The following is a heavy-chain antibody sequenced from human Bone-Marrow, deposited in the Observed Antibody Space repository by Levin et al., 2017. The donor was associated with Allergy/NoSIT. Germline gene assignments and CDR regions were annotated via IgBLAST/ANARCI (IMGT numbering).Heavy chain of an antibody. Sequence: TGGSLRLSCAASGFTFSSYSMNWVRQAPGKGLEWVSSISSSSSYIYYADSVKGRFTISRDNAKNSLYLQMNSLRAEDTAVYYCASDVVVVAATRSPYFDYWGQGTLVTVSS. D-gene: IGHD2-15*01. CDR1: GFTFSSYS. CDR2: ISSSSSYI. CDR3: ASDVVVVAATRSPYFDY. J-gene: IGHJ4*02. V-gene: IGHV3-21*01.